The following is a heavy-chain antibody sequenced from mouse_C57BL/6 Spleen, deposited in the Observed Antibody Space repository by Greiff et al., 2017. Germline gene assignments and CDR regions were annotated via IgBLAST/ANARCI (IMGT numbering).Heavy chain of an antibody. V-gene: IGHV1-81*01. J-gene: IGHJ4*01. CDR1: GYTFTSYG. CDR2: IYPRSGNT. Sequence: QVQLQQSGAELARPGASVKLSCKASGYTFTSYGISWVKQRTGQGLEWIGEIYPRSGNTYYNEKFKGKATLTADKSSSTAYMELRSLTSEDSAVYFCARGGDGVYYYAMDYWGQGTSVTVSS. CDR3: ARGGDGVYYYAMDY. D-gene: IGHD3-3*01.